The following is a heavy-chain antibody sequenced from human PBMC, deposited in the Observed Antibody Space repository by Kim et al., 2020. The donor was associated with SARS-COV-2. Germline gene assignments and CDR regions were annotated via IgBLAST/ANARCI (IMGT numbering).Heavy chain of an antibody. D-gene: IGHD2-15*01. Sequence: GGSLRLSCAASGFTFSSYSMNWVRQAPGKGLEWVSYISSSSSTIYYADSVKGRFTISRDNAKNSLYLQMNSLRDEDTAVYYCARDRGCLLGYCSGGLTDYWGRGTLVTVSS. CDR1: GFTFSSYS. CDR2: ISSSSSTI. J-gene: IGHJ4*02. CDR3: ARDRGCLLGYCSGGLTDY. V-gene: IGHV3-48*02.